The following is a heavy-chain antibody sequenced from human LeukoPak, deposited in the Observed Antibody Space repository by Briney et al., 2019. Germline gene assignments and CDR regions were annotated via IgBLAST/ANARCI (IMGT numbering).Heavy chain of an antibody. CDR1: GGSFSGYY. CDR2: INHSGST. J-gene: IGHJ2*01. V-gene: IGHV4-34*01. Sequence: KSSETLSLTCAVYGGSFSGYYWSWIRQPPGKGLEWIGEINHSGSTNYNPSLKSRVTISVDTSKNQFSLKLSSVTAADTAVYYCARVVGLEWLYRYFDLWGRGTLVTVSS. D-gene: IGHD3-3*01. CDR3: ARVVGLEWLYRYFDL.